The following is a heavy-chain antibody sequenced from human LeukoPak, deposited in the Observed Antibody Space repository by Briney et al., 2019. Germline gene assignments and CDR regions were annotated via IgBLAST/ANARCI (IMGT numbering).Heavy chain of an antibody. CDR1: GGTFSSYA. Sequence: SVKVSCKASGGTFSSYAISWVRQAPGQGLEWMGGIIPIFGIANYAQKFQGRVTITADESTSTAYMELSSLRSEDTAVYYCARTDCSSTSCNEAGQGAFDIWGQGTMVTVSS. CDR3: ARTDCSSTSCNEAGQGAFDI. D-gene: IGHD2-2*01. CDR2: IIPIFGIA. V-gene: IGHV1-69*13. J-gene: IGHJ3*02.